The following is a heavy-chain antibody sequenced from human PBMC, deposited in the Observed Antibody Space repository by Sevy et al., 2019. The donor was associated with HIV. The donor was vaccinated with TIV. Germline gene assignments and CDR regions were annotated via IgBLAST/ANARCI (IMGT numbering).Heavy chain of an antibody. Sequence: SQTLSLTCAISGDSVSSNSAAWNWIRQSPSRGLEWMGRTYYRSKWYNEYAVSVKSRITINPDTSQNQFSLQLNSVTPEDTAVYYCASSNANYYDSSGYYTTGYYYGMDVWGQGTTVTVSS. CDR2: TYYRSKWYN. CDR3: ASSNANYYDSSGYYTTGYYYGMDV. CDR1: GDSVSSNSAA. J-gene: IGHJ6*02. D-gene: IGHD3-22*01. V-gene: IGHV6-1*01.